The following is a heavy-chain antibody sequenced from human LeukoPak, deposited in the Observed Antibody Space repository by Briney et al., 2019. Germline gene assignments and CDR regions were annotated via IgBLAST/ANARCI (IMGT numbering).Heavy chain of an antibody. CDR2: IFPSGTT. J-gene: IGHJ3*02. D-gene: IGHD4-11*01. CDR3: ANDYTNYGAFDI. V-gene: IGHV4-4*07. Sequence: PSETLSLTFTVSGGSISSYYWSWIRQPAGKGLEYIGRIFPSGTTNYNPSLKSRVTMSVDTSKNQFSLKLSSVTAADTAVYYCANDYTNYGAFDIWGQGTMVTVSS. CDR1: GGSISSYY.